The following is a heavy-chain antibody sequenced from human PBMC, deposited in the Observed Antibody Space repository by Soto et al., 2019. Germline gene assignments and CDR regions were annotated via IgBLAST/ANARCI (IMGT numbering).Heavy chain of an antibody. V-gene: IGHV4-34*01. CDR1: GLSFSGFY. CDR3: VRGGYSSGGSCSYYYYYGMDV. J-gene: IGHJ6*02. Sequence: PWETLSLTCAVYGLSFSGFYWSWIRQAPGKGLEWIGEINHSGSTNYNPALKSRGFISLDTSKNQYSMKLSSVKAADTAVYYCVRGGYSSGGSCSYYYYYGMDVWGQGTTVTVSS. CDR2: INHSGST. D-gene: IGHD2-15*01.